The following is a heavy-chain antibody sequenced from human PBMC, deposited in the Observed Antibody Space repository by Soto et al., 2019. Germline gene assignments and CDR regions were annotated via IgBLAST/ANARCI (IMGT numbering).Heavy chain of an antibody. CDR1: GGSISSYY. V-gene: IGHV4-4*07. CDR2: IYTSGST. D-gene: IGHD3-3*01. J-gene: IGHJ4*02. CDR3: ARVRPSRFLEWLWVFDY. Sequence: PSETLSLTCTVSGGSISSYYWSWIRQPAGKGLEWIGRIYTSGSTNYNPSLKSRVTMSVDTSKNQFSLKLSSVTAADTAVYYSARVRPSRFLEWLWVFDYWGQGTMVTVYS.